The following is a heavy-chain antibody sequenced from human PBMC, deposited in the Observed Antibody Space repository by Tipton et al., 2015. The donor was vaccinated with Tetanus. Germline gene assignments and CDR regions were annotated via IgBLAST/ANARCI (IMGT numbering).Heavy chain of an antibody. Sequence: TLSLTCSVSGDSISSGGHYWGWIRQHPGKGLEWIGNIHYSGSTFYNPSLKSRVTISTDKSKNQVSLRLNSVTAADTAVYFCARTPDYYYGMDVWGQGTTVTVSS. V-gene: IGHV4-31*03. CDR3: ARTPDYYYGMDV. J-gene: IGHJ6*02. CDR2: IHYSGST. CDR1: GDSISSGGHY.